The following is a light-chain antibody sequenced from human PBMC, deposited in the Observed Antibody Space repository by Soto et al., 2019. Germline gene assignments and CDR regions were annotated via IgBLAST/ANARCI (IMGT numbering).Light chain of an antibody. V-gene: IGKV1-39*01. CDR3: QQSYSTPPN. J-gene: IGKJ2*01. Sequence: IPMTQSPSSLSASVGDRVTLTCRTSRAINNYVNWYQHHPGRVPKLLISSASILQAGVPSRFSAGGSGTHFALTISNLQPEDVATYYCQQSYSTPPNFGQETKLEI. CDR2: SAS. CDR1: RAINNY.